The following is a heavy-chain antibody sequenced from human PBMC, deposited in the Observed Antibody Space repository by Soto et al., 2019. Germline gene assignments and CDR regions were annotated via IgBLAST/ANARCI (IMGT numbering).Heavy chain of an antibody. Sequence: GGSLRLSCAASGFTFSSYWMSWVRQAPGKGLEWVANIKHDGSEKYYVDSVKGRFTISRDNAKNSLYLQMNSLRAEDTAVYFCAKYRFGAASSRYHYMDVWGKGTTVTVSS. CDR3: AKYRFGAASSRYHYMDV. CDR2: IKHDGSEK. V-gene: IGHV3-7*01. J-gene: IGHJ6*03. CDR1: GFTFSSYW. D-gene: IGHD3-3*01.